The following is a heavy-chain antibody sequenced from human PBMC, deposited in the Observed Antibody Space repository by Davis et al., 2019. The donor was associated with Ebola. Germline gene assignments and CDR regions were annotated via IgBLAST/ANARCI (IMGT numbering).Heavy chain of an antibody. J-gene: IGHJ6*03. D-gene: IGHD3-3*01. CDR2: ANPSGGST. Sequence: ASVKVSCKASGYTFTSYYIHWVRQAPGQGLEWMGIANPSGGSTSYAQKLQGRVTMTRDTSTSTVYMELNSLRSEDTAVYYCARVTRFLEWRGWANYYMDVWGKGTTVTVSS. CDR1: GYTFTSYY. V-gene: IGHV1-46*01. CDR3: ARVTRFLEWRGWANYYMDV.